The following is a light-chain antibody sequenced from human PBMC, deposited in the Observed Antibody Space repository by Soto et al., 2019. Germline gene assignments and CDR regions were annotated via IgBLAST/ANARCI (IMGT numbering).Light chain of an antibody. CDR2: EVS. CDR3: TSYSRGSTPVV. J-gene: IGLJ2*01. CDR1: ITDVGDYDY. V-gene: IGLV2-14*01. Sequence: QSVLTQPASVSGSPGQSITISCTGTITDVGDYDYVSWYQQHPGKAPKLIIYEVSDRPSGVSIRFSGSKSGNTASLTISGLQAEDEADYYCTSYSRGSTPVVFGGGTKLTVL.